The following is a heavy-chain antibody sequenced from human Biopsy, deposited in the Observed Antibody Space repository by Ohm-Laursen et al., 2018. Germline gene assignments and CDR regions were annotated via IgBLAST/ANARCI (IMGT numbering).Heavy chain of an antibody. J-gene: IGHJ6*02. CDR2: ISSSNDNT. V-gene: IGHV1-18*01. CDR1: GFIFTSYG. CDR3: ARDFLDSSGYFYYYNGVDL. Sequence: ASVKVSCNASGFIFTSYGLSWVRQAPGQGLEWMGWISSSNDNTNYAQKFQGRVTMTADTSTSTAYMELRSLRSDDTAVYYCARDFLDSSGYFYYYNGVDLWGQGTTVTVSS. D-gene: IGHD3-22*01.